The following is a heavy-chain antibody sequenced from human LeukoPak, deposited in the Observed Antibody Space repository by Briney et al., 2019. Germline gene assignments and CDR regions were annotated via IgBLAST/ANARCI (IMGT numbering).Heavy chain of an antibody. Sequence: GGSLRLSCSASGFTFSSYGMHGVRPAPGKGLEWVAVISYDGSNKYYADSVKGRFTISRDNSKNTLYLQMNSLRAEDTAVYYCAKGSSLDYWGQGTLVTVSS. D-gene: IGHD2-15*01. J-gene: IGHJ4*02. CDR3: AKGSSLDY. CDR1: GFTFSSYG. CDR2: ISYDGSNK. V-gene: IGHV3-30*18.